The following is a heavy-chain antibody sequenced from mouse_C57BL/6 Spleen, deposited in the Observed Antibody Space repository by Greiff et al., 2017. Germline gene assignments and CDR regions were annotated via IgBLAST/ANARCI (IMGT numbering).Heavy chain of an antibody. J-gene: IGHJ4*01. CDR2: IYPRSGNT. V-gene: IGHV1-81*01. CDR3: ARSPAKNITAMDY. D-gene: IGHD1-1*01. CDR1: GYTFTSYG. Sequence: QVQLQQSGAELVRPGASVKLSCKASGYTFTSYGISWVKQSPGQGLEWIGEIYPRSGNTYYNEKFKGKATLTADKSSSTAYMELRSLTSEDSAVYVCARSPAKNITAMDYWGQGTSVTVSS.